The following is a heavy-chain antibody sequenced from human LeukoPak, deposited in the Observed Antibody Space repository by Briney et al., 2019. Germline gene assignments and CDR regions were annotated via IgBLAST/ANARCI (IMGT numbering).Heavy chain of an antibody. CDR2: IYYTGST. V-gene: IGHV4-59*03. CDR1: GGSITSYY. Sequence: PSETLSLTCTVSGGSITSYYWSWIRQPPGKGLEWIGYIYYTGSTNYNPSLKSRVTISVDTSKNQFSLKPSSVTAADTAVYYCAKISGSNWFDPWGQGTLVTVSS. CDR3: AKISGSNWFDP. D-gene: IGHD6-19*01. J-gene: IGHJ5*02.